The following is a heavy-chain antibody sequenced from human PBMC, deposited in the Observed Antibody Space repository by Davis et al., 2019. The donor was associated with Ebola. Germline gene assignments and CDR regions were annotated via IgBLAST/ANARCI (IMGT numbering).Heavy chain of an antibody. V-gene: IGHV4-39*01. CDR3: VRQRAPGYDNGGRLKGSWFDP. CDR2: IYYGGTT. CDR1: GGSISRSGYS. D-gene: IGHD3-22*01. J-gene: IGHJ5*02. Sequence: PSETLSLTCIVSGGSISRSGYSWGWIRQPPGMGLEWIGSIYYGGTTYYNSSLKSRVTISVDTSKNQFSLKLTSVTAADTAVYHCVRQRAPGYDNGGRLKGSWFDPWGQGTLVTVSS.